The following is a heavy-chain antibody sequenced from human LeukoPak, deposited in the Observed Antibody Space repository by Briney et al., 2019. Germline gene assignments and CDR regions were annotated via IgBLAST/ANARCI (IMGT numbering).Heavy chain of an antibody. Sequence: GGSLRLSCAASGFTFSDYWMSWVRQAPGKGLEWVANIKQDGSNKYYADSVKGRFTISRDNSKNTLYLQMNSLRAEDTAVYYCARGAIAVAGGDYWGQGTLVTVSS. V-gene: IGHV3-7*01. CDR1: GFTFSDYW. J-gene: IGHJ4*02. CDR2: IKQDGSNK. D-gene: IGHD6-19*01. CDR3: ARGAIAVAGGDY.